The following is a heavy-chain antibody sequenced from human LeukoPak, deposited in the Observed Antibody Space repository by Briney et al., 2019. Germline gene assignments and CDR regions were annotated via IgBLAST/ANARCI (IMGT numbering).Heavy chain of an antibody. CDR3: AGDRYCSGGSCYWFDP. D-gene: IGHD2-15*01. CDR1: GYTFTGYY. J-gene: IGHJ5*02. Sequence: ASVKVSCKASGYTFTGYYMHWVRQAPGQGLEWMGWINPNSGGTNHAQKFQGRVTMTRDTSISTAYMELSRLRSDDTAVYYCAGDRYCSGGSCYWFDPWGQGTLVTVSS. CDR2: INPNSGGT. V-gene: IGHV1-2*02.